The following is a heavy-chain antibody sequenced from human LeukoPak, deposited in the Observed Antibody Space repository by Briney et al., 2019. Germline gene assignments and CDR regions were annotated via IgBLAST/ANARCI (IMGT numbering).Heavy chain of an antibody. CDR1: GFIFSSYS. Sequence: GGSLRLSCAASGFIFSSYSMNWVRQAPGKGLGWVSYITSSNTIYYADSVKGRFTISRDNARNSLYLQMNSLRAEDTAVYYCARAWEPLLEGAFDIWGQGTMVTVSS. V-gene: IGHV3-48*01. J-gene: IGHJ3*02. D-gene: IGHD1-26*01. CDR3: ARAWEPLLEGAFDI. CDR2: ITSSNTI.